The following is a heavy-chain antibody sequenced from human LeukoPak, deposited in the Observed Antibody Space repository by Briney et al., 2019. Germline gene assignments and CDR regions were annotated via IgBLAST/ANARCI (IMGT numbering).Heavy chain of an antibody. CDR1: GYTFTDYY. J-gene: IGHJ6*02. D-gene: IGHD3-16*01. V-gene: IGHV1-2*02. Sequence: ASVKVSCKASGYTFTDYYVHWVRQAPGQGLEWMAYINPNSGDTSYSQKFQDRLTLTRDTSMSTAYVELSRLTSDDTAVYYCARRADRGGKYYGMDVWGQGTTVTVS. CDR2: INPNSGDT. CDR3: ARRADRGGKYYGMDV.